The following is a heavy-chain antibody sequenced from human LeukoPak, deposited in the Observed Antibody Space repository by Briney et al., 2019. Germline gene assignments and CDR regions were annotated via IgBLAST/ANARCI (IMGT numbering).Heavy chain of an antibody. D-gene: IGHD1-26*01. CDR2: ISTYNGDT. Sequence: ASVTVSCKASGYTFTDYGISWVRQAPGQGLEWMGWISTYNGDTNFAQKFQGRVTMTTDTSTNTAYMELRSLTSDDTAVYYCARGSYYDYWGQGTLVTVSS. J-gene: IGHJ4*02. V-gene: IGHV1-18*01. CDR3: ARGSYYDY. CDR1: GYTFTDYG.